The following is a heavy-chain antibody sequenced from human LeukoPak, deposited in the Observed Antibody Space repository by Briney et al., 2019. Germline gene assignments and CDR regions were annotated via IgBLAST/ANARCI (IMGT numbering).Heavy chain of an antibody. CDR3: AIRGKTTVTTWFDY. CDR2: IRYDGSIK. J-gene: IGHJ4*02. D-gene: IGHD4-17*01. CDR1: GFTFSSYG. V-gene: IGHV3-30*02. Sequence: SGGSLRLSCAASGFTFSSYGMHWVRQAPGKGLEWVAFIRYDGSIKYYADSVKGRFTISRDNSKNTLYLQMNSLRAEDTAVYYCAIRGKTTVTTWFDYWGQGTLVTVSS.